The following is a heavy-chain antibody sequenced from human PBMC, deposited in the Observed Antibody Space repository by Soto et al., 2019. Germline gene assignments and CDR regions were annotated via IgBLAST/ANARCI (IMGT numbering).Heavy chain of an antibody. CDR2: IYYSGGT. Sequence: PSETLALTCTVSGGPFSRCNYFSRWIRQPQAQGLEWIGSIYYSGGTYYRAPLMSRVTISGDTSKNQFSLKLRSVNAADTAVYHCATRLSTMTTDSYFDYWAHGTLVTVS. CDR1: GGPFSRCNYF. CDR3: ATRLSTMTTDSYFDY. J-gene: IGHJ4*01. D-gene: IGHD4-17*01. V-gene: IGHV4-39*01.